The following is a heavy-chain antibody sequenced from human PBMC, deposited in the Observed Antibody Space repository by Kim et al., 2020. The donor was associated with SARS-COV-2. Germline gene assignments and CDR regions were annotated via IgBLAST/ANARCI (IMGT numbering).Heavy chain of an antibody. J-gene: IGHJ4*02. V-gene: IGHV3-23*03. CDR3: AKDALGVMGY. CDR2: ST. D-gene: IGHD3-16*01. Sequence: STYYADAVKGRFTISRDNYKNTLYLQMNSLRAEDTAVYYCAKDALGVMGYWGQGTLVTVSS.